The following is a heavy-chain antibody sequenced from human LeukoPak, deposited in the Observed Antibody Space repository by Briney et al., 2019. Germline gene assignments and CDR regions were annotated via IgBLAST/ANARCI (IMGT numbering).Heavy chain of an antibody. CDR2: IYYSGST. V-gene: IGHV4-39*01. CDR1: GGSISSSSYY. Sequence: SETLSLTCTVSGGSISSSSYYRGWIRQPPGKGLEWIGSIYYSGSTYYNPSLKSRVTISVDTSKNQFSLKLSSVTAADTAVYYCARPLGYCSSTSCLNWFDPWGQGTLVTVSS. D-gene: IGHD2-2*01. J-gene: IGHJ5*02. CDR3: ARPLGYCSSTSCLNWFDP.